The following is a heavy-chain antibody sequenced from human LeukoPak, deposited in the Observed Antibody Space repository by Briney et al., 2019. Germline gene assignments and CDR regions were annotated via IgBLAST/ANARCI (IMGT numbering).Heavy chain of an antibody. J-gene: IGHJ4*02. V-gene: IGHV3-23*01. CDR3: AKGFDSYGPRGFDY. CDR1: GFTFSIYA. CDR2: ICGSGGST. D-gene: IGHD5-18*01. Sequence: GGSLRLSCAASGFTFSIYARSWVRQAPGKGLEWVSDICGSGGSTYSAYSLKRRFTISRDNSKYTPFLRMTSLSAEDTAIYYCAKGFDSYGPRGFDYWGQGTLVTVSS.